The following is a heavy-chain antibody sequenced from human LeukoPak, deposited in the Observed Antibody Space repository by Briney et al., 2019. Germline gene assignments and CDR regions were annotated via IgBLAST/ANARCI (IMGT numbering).Heavy chain of an antibody. CDR3: ARGREWLVAFDS. D-gene: IGHD6-19*01. CDR2: MNPKSGNT. J-gene: IGHJ4*02. V-gene: IGHV1-8*01. CDR1: GYSFSTYD. Sequence: ASVTVSCTASGYSFSTYDINWVRQAPGQGLEWMGWMNPKSGNTGYAQNFQGRVTMTRNTSISTAYMELSGLRSDDTAVYYCARGREWLVAFDSWGQGALVTVSS.